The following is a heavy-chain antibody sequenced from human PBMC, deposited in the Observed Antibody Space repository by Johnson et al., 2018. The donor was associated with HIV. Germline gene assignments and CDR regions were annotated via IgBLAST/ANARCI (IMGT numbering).Heavy chain of an antibody. V-gene: IGHV3-30*04. D-gene: IGHD7-27*01. CDR1: GFTFSSYA. Sequence: VQLVESGEGVVQPGRSLRLSCAASGFTFSSYAMHWVRQAPGKGLEWVAVVSYDGSERYYADSVKGRFTISRDSSKNTLYLQMNSLRAEDTAVYYCAKEIALTGERSDAFDIWGQGTMVTVSS. CDR2: VSYDGSER. J-gene: IGHJ3*02. CDR3: AKEIALTGERSDAFDI.